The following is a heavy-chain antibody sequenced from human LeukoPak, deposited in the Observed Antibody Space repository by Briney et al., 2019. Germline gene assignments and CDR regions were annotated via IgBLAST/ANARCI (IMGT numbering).Heavy chain of an antibody. J-gene: IGHJ5*02. CDR1: GFTFSSYW. CDR2: INSDGSST. CDR3: ARGVGYCSSTSCYWWFDP. V-gene: IGHV3-74*01. Sequence: GGSLRLPCAASGFTFSSYWMHWVRQAPGKGLVWVSRINSDGSSTSYADSVKGRFTISRDNAKNTLYLQMNSLRAEDTAVYYCARGVGYCSSTSCYWWFDPWGQGTLVTVSS. D-gene: IGHD2-2*01.